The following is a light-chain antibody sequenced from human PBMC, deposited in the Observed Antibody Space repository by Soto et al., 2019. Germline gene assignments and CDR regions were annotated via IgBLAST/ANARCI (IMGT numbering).Light chain of an antibody. CDR3: DEYAGTPRT. Sequence: DIVMTQSPDSLAVSLGERATINCNSSRSVLYSPNNKHYLAWYQKKPGQPPKLLIDWASYRESRVPDRFSGSGSSSDFTRTISSLATADVATYDWDEYAGTPRTFGQGTKVDIK. CDR2: WAS. J-gene: IGKJ1*01. CDR1: RSVLYSPNNKHY. V-gene: IGKV4-1*01.